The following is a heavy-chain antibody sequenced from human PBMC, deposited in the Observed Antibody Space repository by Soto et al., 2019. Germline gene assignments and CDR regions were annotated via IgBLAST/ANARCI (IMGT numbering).Heavy chain of an antibody. J-gene: IGHJ4*02. CDR2: INHSGST. CDR1: GGSFSGYY. CDR3: ARGGVLLWFGEPIGPFDY. Sequence: SETLSLTCAVYGGSFSGYYWSWIRQPPGKGLEWIGEINHSGSTNYNPSLKSRVTISVDTSKNQFSLKLSSVTAADTAVYYCARGGVLLWFGEPIGPFDYWGQGPLVTVSS. V-gene: IGHV4-34*01. D-gene: IGHD3-10*01.